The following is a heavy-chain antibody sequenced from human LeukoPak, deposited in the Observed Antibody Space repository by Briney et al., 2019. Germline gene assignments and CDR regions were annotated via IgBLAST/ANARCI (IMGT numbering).Heavy chain of an antibody. Sequence: PGGSLRLSCTVSGFTVSSNSMNWVRQAPGKGLEWVSFIYSDNTHYSDSVKGRFTISRDNSKNTLYLQMNSLRAEDTAVYYCAKSSDDFWSGYYFHYYYYMDVWGKGTTVTVSS. CDR3: AKSSDDFWSGYYFHYYYYMDV. CDR1: GFTVSSNS. J-gene: IGHJ6*03. D-gene: IGHD3-3*01. V-gene: IGHV3-53*01. CDR2: IYSDNT.